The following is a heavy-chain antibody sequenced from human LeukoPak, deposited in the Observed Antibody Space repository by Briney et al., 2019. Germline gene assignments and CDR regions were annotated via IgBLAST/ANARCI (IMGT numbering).Heavy chain of an antibody. CDR1: GYSFSSYG. D-gene: IGHD2-8*01. V-gene: IGHV1-18*01. CDR3: ARDMSFAVSMVSPDY. J-gene: IGHJ4*02. Sequence: ASVKVSCKTSGYSFSSYGISWVRQAPGQGLEGMGWISATNGNTKYTQSLQGRVTMTTDTSTRTAYMELRSLTSDDTAIYYCARDMSFAVSMVSPDYWGQGTLVTVSS. CDR2: ISATNGNT.